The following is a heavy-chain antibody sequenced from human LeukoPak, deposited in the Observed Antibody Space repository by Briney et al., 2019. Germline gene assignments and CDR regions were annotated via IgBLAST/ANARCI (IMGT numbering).Heavy chain of an antibody. D-gene: IGHD1-26*01. CDR1: GFTFSSYA. V-gene: IGHV3-23*01. CDR3: AKVLPPWEDEYYFDY. J-gene: IGHJ4*02. CDR2: ISGSGGST. Sequence: GGSLRLSCAAPGFTFSSYAMSWVRQAPGKRLEWVSAISGSGGSTYYADSVKGRFTISRDNSKNTLYLQMNSLRAEDTAVYYCAKVLPPWEDEYYFDYWGQGTLVTVSS.